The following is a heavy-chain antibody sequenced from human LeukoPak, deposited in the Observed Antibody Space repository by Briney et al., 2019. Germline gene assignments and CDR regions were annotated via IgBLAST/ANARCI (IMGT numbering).Heavy chain of an antibody. CDR2: ISSSSSTI. CDR1: GFTFSSYA. J-gene: IGHJ4*02. D-gene: IGHD1-26*01. CDR3: ARTPSGSYSRFDY. Sequence: GGSLRLSCAASGFTFSSYAMSWVRQAPGKGLEWVSYISSSSSTIYYADSVKGRFTISRDNAKNSLYLQMNSLRDEDTAVYYCARTPSGSYSRFDYWGQGTLVTVSS. V-gene: IGHV3-48*02.